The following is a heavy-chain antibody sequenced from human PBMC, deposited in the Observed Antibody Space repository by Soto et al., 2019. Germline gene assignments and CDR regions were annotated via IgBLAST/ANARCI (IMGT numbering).Heavy chain of an antibody. CDR3: VCLCDSYGLDV. D-gene: IGHD2-21*01. CDR1: GYNFTYRY. J-gene: IGHJ6*02. Sequence: QIQLAQSGAEVRKTGSSVEISCKASGYNFTYRYLHWVRQAPGQALEWMGWITPFNGNTKYAQKFHDRDTFTRDGSRSTAYMELSGLISADTGIYYCVCLCDSYGLDVWGQGTTVTVSS. CDR2: ITPFNGNT. V-gene: IGHV1-45*02.